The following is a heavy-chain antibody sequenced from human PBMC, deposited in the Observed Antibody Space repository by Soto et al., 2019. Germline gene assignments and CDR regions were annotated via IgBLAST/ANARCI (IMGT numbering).Heavy chain of an antibody. CDR1: GGSISSGGYS. CDR3: ARDPRWGDYYYYYYGMDV. V-gene: IGHV4-30-2*01. Sequence: SETLSLTCAVSGGSISSGGYSWSRIRQPPGKGLEWIGYIYHSGSTNYNPSLKSRVTISVDTSKNQFSLKLSSVTAADTAVYFCARDPRWGDYYYYYYGMDVWGQGTTVTVSS. J-gene: IGHJ6*02. CDR2: IYHSGST. D-gene: IGHD3-16*01.